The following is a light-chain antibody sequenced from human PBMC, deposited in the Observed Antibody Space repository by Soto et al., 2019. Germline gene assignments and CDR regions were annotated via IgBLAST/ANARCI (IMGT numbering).Light chain of an antibody. J-gene: IGLJ2*01. Sequence: QSALTQPPSASGSPGQSVTXXCTGTSSDVXGYNYVSWYQQHPGKAPKLMISEVSKRPSGVPDRFSGSKSGNTASLTVSGLQAEDEADYYCSXXXGNNNLVFGGGTKLTVL. CDR3: SXXXGNNNLV. CDR1: SSDVXGYNY. CDR2: EVS. V-gene: IGLV2-8*01.